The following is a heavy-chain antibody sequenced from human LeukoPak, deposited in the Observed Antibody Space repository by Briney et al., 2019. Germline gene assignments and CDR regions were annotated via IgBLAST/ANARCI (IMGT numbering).Heavy chain of an antibody. J-gene: IGHJ4*02. Sequence: ASVKVSCKASGYTFTGYYMHWVRQAPGQGLEWMGRINPGNGGTNYAQKFQGRVTMTRDMSISTAYMELSRLRSDDTAVYYCARDPSNSGYDYLYYFDYWGQGTLVTVSS. V-gene: IGHV1-2*06. D-gene: IGHD5-12*01. CDR1: GYTFTGYY. CDR2: INPGNGGT. CDR3: ARDPSNSGYDYLYYFDY.